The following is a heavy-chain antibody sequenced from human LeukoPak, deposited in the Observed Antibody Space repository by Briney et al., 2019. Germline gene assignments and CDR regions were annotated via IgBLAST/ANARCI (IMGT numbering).Heavy chain of an antibody. CDR1: GFTFSNYW. V-gene: IGHV3-7*01. D-gene: IGHD3-10*01. CDR3: ATGFMGGKYYFDF. CDR2: INQDGSEK. Sequence: GGSLRLSCAASGFTFSNYWMSWVRQAPGKGLEWVANINQDGSEKYFVDSVKGRFTISRDNAKNSLYVKMISLRAEDTAVCYCATGFMGGKYYFDFWGQGTLLTLSS. J-gene: IGHJ4*02.